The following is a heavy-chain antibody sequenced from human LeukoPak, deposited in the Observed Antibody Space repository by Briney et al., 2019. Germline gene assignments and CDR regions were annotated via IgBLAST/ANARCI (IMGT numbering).Heavy chain of an antibody. D-gene: IGHD2-21*02. CDR1: GYTFSGYG. V-gene: IGHV1-18*01. J-gene: IGHJ4*02. CDR2: ISAHNGNT. Sequence: ASVKVSCKASGYTFSGYGINWLRQAPGQGLEWMGWISAHNGNTNYAQKFQGRVTMTTDTSTSTAYMEPRSLTSDDTAVFYCARGCASCSRGVCGGDCYSAYWGQGTLVTVSS. CDR3: ARGCASCSRGVCGGDCYSAY.